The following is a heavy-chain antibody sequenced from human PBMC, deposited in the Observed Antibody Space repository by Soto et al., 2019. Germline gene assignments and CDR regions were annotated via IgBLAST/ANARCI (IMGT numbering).Heavy chain of an antibody. D-gene: IGHD1-1*01. V-gene: IGHV3-9*01. Sequence: PGGSLRLSCAASGFTFSSYSMHWVLQAPGKGLEWVSGISWNSGSIGYADSVKGRFTISRDNAKNSLYLQMNSLRAEDTALYYCAKDIVPVLDAFDIWGQGTMVTVSS. J-gene: IGHJ3*02. CDR3: AKDIVPVLDAFDI. CDR1: GFTFSSYS. CDR2: ISWNSGSI.